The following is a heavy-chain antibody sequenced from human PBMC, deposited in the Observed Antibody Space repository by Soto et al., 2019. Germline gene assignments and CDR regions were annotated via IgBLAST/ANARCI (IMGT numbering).Heavy chain of an antibody. CDR1: VGTFSSYA. CDR3: ARPVCSSCYTPCSYYGMGV. D-gene: IGHD2-2*02. V-gene: IGHV1-69*13. Sequence: SVKVSCKASVGTFSSYASSWVRQAPGQGLEWMGGIIPIFGTANYAQKFQGRITITADGSTSTADIELSSQRSEDTAVYYSARPVCSSCYTPCSYYGMGVGGPGTTVT. J-gene: IGHJ6*02. CDR2: IIPIFGTA.